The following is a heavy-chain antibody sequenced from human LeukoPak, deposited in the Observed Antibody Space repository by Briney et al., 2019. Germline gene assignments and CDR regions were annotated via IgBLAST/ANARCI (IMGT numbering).Heavy chain of an antibody. CDR3: AKRGVVIRVILVGFHKEAYYFDS. D-gene: IGHD3-22*01. CDR2: ISDSGGST. CDR1: GITLSNYG. Sequence: GGSLRPSCAVSGITLSNYGMSWVRQAPGKGREWVAGISDSGGSTNYADSVKGRFTISRDNPKNTLYLQMNSLRAEETAVYFCAKRGVVIRVILVGFHKEAYYFDSWGQGALVTVSS. V-gene: IGHV3-23*01. J-gene: IGHJ4*02.